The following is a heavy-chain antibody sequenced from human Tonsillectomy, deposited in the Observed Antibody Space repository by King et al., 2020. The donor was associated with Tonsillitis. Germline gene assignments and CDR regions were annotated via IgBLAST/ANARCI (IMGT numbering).Heavy chain of an antibody. CDR2: IIPVLGIA. CDR3: ARGGVGIPVVPTHYYYYMDV. Sequence: QLVQSGAEVKKPGSSVKVSCKASGGTFSSYGISWVRQAPGQGLEWMGRIIPVLGIATYTQKFQGRVTITADKSTATAYMELSSLRSDDTAVYYWARGGVGIPVVPTHYYYYMDVWGKGTTVTVSS. CDR1: GGTFSSYG. V-gene: IGHV1-69*09. J-gene: IGHJ6*03. D-gene: IGHD6-19*01.